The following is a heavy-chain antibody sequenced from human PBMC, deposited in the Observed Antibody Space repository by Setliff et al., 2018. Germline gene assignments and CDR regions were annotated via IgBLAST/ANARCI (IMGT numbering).Heavy chain of an antibody. V-gene: IGHV1-69*13. J-gene: IGHJ4*02. CDR1: GHILSELS. D-gene: IGHD1-26*01. Sequence: SVKVSCKVSGHILSELSMYWVRQAPGKGLEWMGVIIPIFGTTNNAQKFQGRVTITADESTSTAYMELSSLRSEDTAVYYCARGSRGGWYSSYYFDYWGQGTLVTVSS. CDR2: IIPIFGTT. CDR3: ARGSRGGWYSSYYFDY.